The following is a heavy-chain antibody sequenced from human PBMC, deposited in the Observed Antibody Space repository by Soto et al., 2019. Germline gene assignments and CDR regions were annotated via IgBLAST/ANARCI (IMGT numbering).Heavy chain of an antibody. CDR2: ISYDGSNK. V-gene: IGHV3-30*18. CDR3: AKIAPGTNLLRFLEWLFSPFDY. Sequence: QVQLVESGGGVVQPGRSLRLSCAASGFTFSSYGMHWVRQAPGKGLEWVAVISYDGSNKYYADSVKGRFTISRDNSKNTLYLQMNSLRAEDTAVYYCAKIAPGTNLLRFLEWLFSPFDYWGQGTLVTVSS. J-gene: IGHJ4*02. D-gene: IGHD3-3*01. CDR1: GFTFSSYG.